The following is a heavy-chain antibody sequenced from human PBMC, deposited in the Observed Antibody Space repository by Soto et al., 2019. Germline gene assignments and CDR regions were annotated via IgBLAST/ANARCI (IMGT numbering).Heavy chain of an antibody. Sequence: GGSLRLSCAASGFTFSSYGMHWVRQAPGKGLEWVAVISYDGSNKYYADSVKGRFTISRDNSKNTLYLQMNSLRAEDTAVYYCAKDGPLAARLPWGQGTLVTVSS. CDR1: GFTFSSYG. CDR2: ISYDGSNK. CDR3: AKDGPLAARLP. D-gene: IGHD6-6*01. J-gene: IGHJ5*02. V-gene: IGHV3-30*18.